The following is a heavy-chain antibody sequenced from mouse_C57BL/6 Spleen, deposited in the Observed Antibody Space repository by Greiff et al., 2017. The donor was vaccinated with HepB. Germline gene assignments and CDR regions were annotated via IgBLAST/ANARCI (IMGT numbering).Heavy chain of an antibody. CDR3: ARERLRRDAMDY. Sequence: EVKLMESGPGLVKPSQSLSLTCSVTGYSITSGYYWNWIRQFPGNKLEWMGYISYDGSNNYNPSLKNRISITRDTSKNQFFLKLNSVTTEDTATYYCARERLRRDAMDYWGQGTSVTVSS. D-gene: IGHD2-4*01. V-gene: IGHV3-6*01. J-gene: IGHJ4*01. CDR2: ISYDGSN. CDR1: GYSITSGYY.